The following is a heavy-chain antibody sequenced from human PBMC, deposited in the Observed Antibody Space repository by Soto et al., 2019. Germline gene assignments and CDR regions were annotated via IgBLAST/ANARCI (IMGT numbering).Heavy chain of an antibody. CDR3: ARVRVITADRQFDP. CDR2: IYYSGST. V-gene: IGHV4-31*03. CDR1: GGSISSGGYY. Sequence: SETLYLTCTVSGGSISSGGYYWSWIRQHPGKGLEWIGYIYYSGSTYYTPSLKSRVTISVDTSKNQFSLKLSSVTAADTAVYYCARVRVITADRQFDPWGQGTLVTVSS. D-gene: IGHD2-21*01. J-gene: IGHJ5*02.